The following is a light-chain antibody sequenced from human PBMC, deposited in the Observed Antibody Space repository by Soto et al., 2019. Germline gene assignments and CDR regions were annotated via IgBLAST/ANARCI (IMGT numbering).Light chain of an antibody. Sequence: IQMTQSPSSLSATVGDTVTITCRASQGISSFLAWYQQKPMKAPKLLIYAASTLQNGVPLRFSGSGSGTEFTLTMSGLQPEDFATYYCQQSYSTPHRTFGQGTKVDI. CDR3: QQSYSTPHRT. CDR2: AAS. V-gene: IGKV1-39*01. CDR1: QGISSF. J-gene: IGKJ1*01.